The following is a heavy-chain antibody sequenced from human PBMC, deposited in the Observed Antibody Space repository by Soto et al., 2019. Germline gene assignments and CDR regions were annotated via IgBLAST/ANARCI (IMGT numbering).Heavy chain of an antibody. Sequence: QLQLQESGSGLVKPSQTLSLTCTVSGDSTDRGGYTWNWIRQPPGKGLEWIGYIYHSGSAHYNASLEGRVSLSVDMSKNQFSLQLTSVTDADTAVYYCVRASYILPFDPWGQGIFVTVSS. CDR3: VRASYILPFDP. J-gene: IGHJ5*02. V-gene: IGHV4-30-2*01. D-gene: IGHD3-10*01. CDR1: GDSTDRGGYT. CDR2: IYHSGSA.